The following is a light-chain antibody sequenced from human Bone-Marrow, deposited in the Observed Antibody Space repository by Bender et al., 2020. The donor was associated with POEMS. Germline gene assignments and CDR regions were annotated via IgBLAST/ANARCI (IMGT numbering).Light chain of an antibody. Sequence: SYVVTQPPSVSVAPGQTARVTCGGNNIGRKTVHWYQQKAGQAPLLVVYDDTDRPSGIPERFSGSNSGNTATLTISRVEAGDEADYYCQVWLIARDHWVFGGGTKLTVL. CDR1: NIGRKT. CDR3: QVWLIARDHWV. CDR2: DDT. V-gene: IGLV3-21*02. J-gene: IGLJ3*02.